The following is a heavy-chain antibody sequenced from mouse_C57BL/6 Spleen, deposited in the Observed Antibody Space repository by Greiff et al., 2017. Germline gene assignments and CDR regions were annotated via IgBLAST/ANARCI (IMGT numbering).Heavy chain of an antibody. V-gene: IGHV14-4*01. D-gene: IGHD2-5*01. CDR1: GFNIKDDY. CDR3: TTDSNPWFSY. J-gene: IGHJ3*01. Sequence: VQLQQSGAELVRPGASVKLSCTASGFNIKDDYMHWVKQRPEQGLEWIGWIDPENGDTEYASKFQGKATITADTSSNTAYLQLSSLTSEDTAVYYCTTDSNPWFSYWVQGTLVTVAA. CDR2: IDPENGDT.